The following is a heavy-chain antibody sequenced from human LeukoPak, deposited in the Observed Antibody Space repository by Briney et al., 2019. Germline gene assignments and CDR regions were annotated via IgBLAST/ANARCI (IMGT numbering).Heavy chain of an antibody. V-gene: IGHV3-30-3*01. J-gene: IGHJ6*02. CDR3: ARESPKIKAVVPVAPMDV. Sequence: GGSLRLSCAASGFTFSSYAMHWVRQAPGKGLEWVAVISYDGSNKYYADSVKGRFTISRDNSKNTLYLQMNSLRAEDTAVYYCARESPKIKAVVPVAPMDVWGQGTTVTVSS. CDR2: ISYDGSNK. CDR1: GFTFSSYA. D-gene: IGHD2-2*01.